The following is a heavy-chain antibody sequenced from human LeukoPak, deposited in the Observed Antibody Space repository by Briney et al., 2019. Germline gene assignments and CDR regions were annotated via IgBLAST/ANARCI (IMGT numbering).Heavy chain of an antibody. J-gene: IGHJ4*02. CDR3: ARQAGGISATGTRPFDY. Sequence: SETLSLTCTVSGASFSSSTYYWGWIRQPPGKGLDWIGSIYYSGSTYYNPSLKSRVTMSVDTSKNQFSLKLSSVTAADTAVYYCARQAGGISATGTRPFDYWGQGTLVTASS. D-gene: IGHD6-13*01. CDR2: IYYSGST. V-gene: IGHV4-39*01. CDR1: GASFSSSTYY.